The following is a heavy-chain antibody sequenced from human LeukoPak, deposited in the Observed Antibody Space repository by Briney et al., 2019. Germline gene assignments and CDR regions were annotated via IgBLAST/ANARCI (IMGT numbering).Heavy chain of an antibody. Sequence: PSETLSLTCTVSGGSISNYYWNWIRQPPGKGLEWIGYVSYSGSTNYNPSLKSRVIISVDTSKNRFSLGLSSVAAADTAVYYCARGRCHRGYGGKLYYYGMDVWGQGTTVTVSS. CDR1: GGSISNYY. V-gene: IGHV4-59*01. D-gene: IGHD4-23*01. CDR2: VSYSGST. CDR3: ARGRCHRGYGGKLYYYGMDV. J-gene: IGHJ6*02.